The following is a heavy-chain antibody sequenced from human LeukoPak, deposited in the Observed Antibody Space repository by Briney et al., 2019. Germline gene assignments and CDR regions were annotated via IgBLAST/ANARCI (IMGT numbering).Heavy chain of an antibody. CDR2: IYYSGST. J-gene: IGHJ4*02. D-gene: IGHD2-2*01. Sequence: PSETLSLTCTVSGGPISSSSYYWGWIRQPPGKGLEWIGSIYYSGSTYYNPSLKSRVTISVDTSKNQFSLKLSSVTAADTAVYYCASSTLRVLAYWGQGTLVSVSS. CDR3: ASSTLRVLAY. V-gene: IGHV4-39*01. CDR1: GGPISSSSYY.